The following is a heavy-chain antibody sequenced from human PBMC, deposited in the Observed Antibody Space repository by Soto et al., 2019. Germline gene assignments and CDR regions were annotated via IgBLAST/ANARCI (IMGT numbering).Heavy chain of an antibody. J-gene: IGHJ4*02. CDR3: ARVGYSSGWYGDY. CDR1: GYTFTSYA. Sequence: ASVKVSFKASGYTFTSYAMHWVRQAPGQRLEWMGWINAGNGNTKYSQKFQGRVTITRDTSASTAYMELSSLRSEDTAVYYCARVGYSSGWYGDYWGQGTLVTVSS. V-gene: IGHV1-3*01. D-gene: IGHD6-19*01. CDR2: INAGNGNT.